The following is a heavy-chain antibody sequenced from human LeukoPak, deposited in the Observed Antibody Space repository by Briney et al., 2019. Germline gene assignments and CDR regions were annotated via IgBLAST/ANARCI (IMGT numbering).Heavy chain of an antibody. D-gene: IGHD5-12*01. V-gene: IGHV1-69*13. CDR1: GGTFSSYA. CDR2: IIPIFGTA. Sequence: ASVKVSCKASGGTFSSYAISWVRQAPGQGLEWMGGIIPIFGTANYAQKFQGRVTITADESTSTAYMELSSLRSEDTAVYYCARASGGYSGYIYFDYWGQGTLVTVSS. CDR3: ARASGGYSGYIYFDY. J-gene: IGHJ4*02.